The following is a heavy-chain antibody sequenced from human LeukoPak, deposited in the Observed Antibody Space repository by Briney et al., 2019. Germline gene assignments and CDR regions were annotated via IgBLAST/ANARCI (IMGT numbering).Heavy chain of an antibody. CDR2: INHSGST. CDR3: ARATTSRSKYFQH. J-gene: IGHJ1*01. D-gene: IGHD1-1*01. V-gene: IGHV4-34*01. Sequence: PSETLSLTCAVYGGSFSGYDWSWIRQAPGKGLEWIGEINHSGSTNYNPSLKSRVTISVDPSKNQFSLKLSSGTAADTAVYYCARATTSRSKYFQHWGQGTLATVSS. CDR1: GGSFSGYD.